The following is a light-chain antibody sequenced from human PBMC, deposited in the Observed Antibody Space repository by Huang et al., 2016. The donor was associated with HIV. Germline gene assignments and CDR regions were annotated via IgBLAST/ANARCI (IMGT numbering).Light chain of an antibody. CDR3: LQHYSYPLT. J-gene: IGKJ4*01. CDR2: AGS. V-gene: IGKV1-17*03. Sequence: DIQLTQSPSVMSASLGDRVTITCRASQDISHYLAWFQQKPGKVPKRLIYAGSSFHIGVPARFSGSGSGTEFTLTISSLQPEDFATYYCLQHYSYPLTFGGGTKVEIK. CDR1: QDISHY.